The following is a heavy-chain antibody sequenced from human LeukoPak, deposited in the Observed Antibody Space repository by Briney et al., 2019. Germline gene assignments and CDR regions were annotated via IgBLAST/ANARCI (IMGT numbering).Heavy chain of an antibody. CDR2: IYYSGST. D-gene: IGHD1-26*01. V-gene: IGHV4-39*07. CDR3: ARAHLATTTPIIDY. CDR1: GGSISSSSYY. J-gene: IGHJ4*02. Sequence: SETLSLTCTVSGGSISSSSYYWGWIRQPPGKGLEWIGSIYYSGSTYYNPSLKSRVTISVDTSKNQFSLKLSSVTAADTAVYYCARAHLATTTPIIDYWGQGTLVTV.